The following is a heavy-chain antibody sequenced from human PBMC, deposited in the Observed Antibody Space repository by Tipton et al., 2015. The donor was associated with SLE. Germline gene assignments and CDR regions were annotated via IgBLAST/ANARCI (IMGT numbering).Heavy chain of an antibody. V-gene: IGHV4-34*01. J-gene: IGHJ6*02. CDR2: INHSGSI. CDR1: GGSFSGYY. D-gene: IGHD2-2*01. Sequence: TLSLTCAVYGGSFSGYYWSWIRQPPGKGLEWIGEINHSGSINYNPSLKSRVTISVDTSKNQFSLKLSSVTAADTAVYYCARARRSTSLYYGMDVWGQGTTVTASS. CDR3: ARARRSTSLYYGMDV.